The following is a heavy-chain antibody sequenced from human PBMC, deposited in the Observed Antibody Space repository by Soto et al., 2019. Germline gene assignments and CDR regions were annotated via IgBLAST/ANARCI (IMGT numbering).Heavy chain of an antibody. CDR1: GGSVIDKTYY. CDR3: ARTTAVPNTLRSRYFFDY. D-gene: IGHD4-17*01. J-gene: IGHJ4*02. CDR2: VYYSGTT. Sequence: SETLSLTCSVSGGSVIDKTYYWIWIRQPPGKRLEWIGYVYYSGTTNYNPSLKSRVTISVDLSKNRFSLRLSSVTTADTALYYCARTTAVPNTLRSRYFFDYWGQGTLVTVSS. V-gene: IGHV4-61*01.